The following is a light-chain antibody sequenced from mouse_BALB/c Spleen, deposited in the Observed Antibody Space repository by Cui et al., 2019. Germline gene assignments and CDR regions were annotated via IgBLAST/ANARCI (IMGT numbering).Light chain of an antibody. Sequence: DIKMTQSLLSMYASLGERVTITCKASQDINSYLSWFQQKPGKSPKTLIYRANRLVDGVPSRFSGSGSGQDYSLTISSLEYEDMGIYYCLQYDEFPWTFGGGTKLEIK. V-gene: IGKV14-111*01. J-gene: IGKJ1*01. CDR3: LQYDEFPWT. CDR2: RAN. CDR1: QDINSY.